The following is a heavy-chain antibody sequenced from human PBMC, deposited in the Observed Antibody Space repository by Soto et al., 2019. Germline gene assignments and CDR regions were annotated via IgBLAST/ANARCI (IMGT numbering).Heavy chain of an antibody. V-gene: IGHV1-69*12. CDR2: IIPIFGTA. Sequence: QVQLVQSGAEVKKPGSSVKVSCKASGGTFSSYAISWVRQAPGQGLEWMGGIIPIFGTANYAQKFQGRVTITADESXXTXYXXLSSLRSEDTAVYYCARGLNYYDSSGYYHEYYFDYWGQGTLVTVSS. D-gene: IGHD3-22*01. CDR1: GGTFSSYA. J-gene: IGHJ4*02. CDR3: ARGLNYYDSSGYYHEYYFDY.